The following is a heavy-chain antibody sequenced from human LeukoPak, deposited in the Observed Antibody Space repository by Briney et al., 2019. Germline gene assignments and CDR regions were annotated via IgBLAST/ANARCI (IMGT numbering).Heavy chain of an antibody. Sequence: SETLSLTCTVSGGSISSYYWGWIRQPPGKGLEWIGSIYYSGSTYYNPSLKSRVTISVDTSKNQFSLKLSSVTAADMAVYYRARQIPDSSGYYYYYYMDVWGKGTTVTISS. J-gene: IGHJ6*03. CDR3: ARQIPDSSGYYYYYYMDV. V-gene: IGHV4-39*01. CDR1: GGSISSYY. D-gene: IGHD3-22*01. CDR2: IYYSGST.